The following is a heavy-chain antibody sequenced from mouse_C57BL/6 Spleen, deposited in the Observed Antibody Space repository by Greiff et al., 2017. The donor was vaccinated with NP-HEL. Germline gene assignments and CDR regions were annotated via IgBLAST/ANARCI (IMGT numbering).Heavy chain of an antibody. V-gene: IGHV14-4*01. CDR3: TTWELLGYFDV. CDR2: IDPENGDT. Sequence: VQLQQSGAELVRPGASVKLSCTASGFNIKDDYMHWVKQRPEQGLEWIGWIDPENGDTEYASKFQGKATITADTSSNTAYLQLSSLTSEDTAVYYCTTWELLGYFDVWGTGTTVTVSS. D-gene: IGHD1-1*01. CDR1: GFNIKDDY. J-gene: IGHJ1*03.